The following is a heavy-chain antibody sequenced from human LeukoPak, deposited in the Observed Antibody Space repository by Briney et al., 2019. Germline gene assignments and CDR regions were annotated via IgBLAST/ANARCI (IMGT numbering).Heavy chain of an antibody. CDR3: ARAYCSGGSCYAFFDY. CDR2: INDSGST. Sequence: SETLSLTCAVDGGSFSGYYWSWIRQPPGKGLEWIGEINDSGSTNYSPSLKSRVTISVDTSKNQFSLKLSSVTAADTAVYYCARAYCSGGSCYAFFDYWGQGTLVTVSS. D-gene: IGHD2-15*01. CDR1: GGSFSGYY. V-gene: IGHV4-34*01. J-gene: IGHJ4*02.